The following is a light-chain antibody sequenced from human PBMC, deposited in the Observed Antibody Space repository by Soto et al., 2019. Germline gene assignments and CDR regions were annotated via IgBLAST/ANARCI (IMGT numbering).Light chain of an antibody. CDR2: GAS. CDR1: QTIIGNY. CDR3: EQHVNSVYI. V-gene: IGKV3-20*01. J-gene: IGKJ2*01. Sequence: ESVLTQSPGTLSLSPGERATLSCRASQTIIGNYLAWYQQKPGQAPRRLIYGASNRATGVPDRFCGSYSGTDFSLTITRLEPEDFAVYYCEQHVNSVYIFGLGTRLEIK.